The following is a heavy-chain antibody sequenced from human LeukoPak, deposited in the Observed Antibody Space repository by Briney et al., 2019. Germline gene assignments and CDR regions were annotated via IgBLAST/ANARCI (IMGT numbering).Heavy chain of an antibody. J-gene: IGHJ3*02. CDR1: GYTFTSYG. CDR2: ISAYNGNT. Sequence: ASVKVSCKASGYTFTSYGISWVRQAPGQGLEWMGWISAYNGNTNYAQKLQGRVTMTTDTSTSTAYMELRSLRSDDTAVYYCARRVEYSSSSKRRGAFDIWGQGTMVTVSS. V-gene: IGHV1-18*01. CDR3: ARRVEYSSSSKRRGAFDI. D-gene: IGHD6-6*01.